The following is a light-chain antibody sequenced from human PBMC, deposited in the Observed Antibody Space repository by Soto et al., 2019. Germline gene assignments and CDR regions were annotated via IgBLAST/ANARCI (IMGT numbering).Light chain of an antibody. CDR1: ESFARTY. CDR2: GAS. Sequence: EIVLTQSPGTLSLSPGERATLSCRASESFARTYLAWYQQKPGQAPRLLIHGASSRATGIPDRFSGGNSGTDFTLTISRLEPEDSAVYYCQQYGASPLTFGGGTKVEIK. J-gene: IGKJ4*01. V-gene: IGKV3-20*01. CDR3: QQYGASPLT.